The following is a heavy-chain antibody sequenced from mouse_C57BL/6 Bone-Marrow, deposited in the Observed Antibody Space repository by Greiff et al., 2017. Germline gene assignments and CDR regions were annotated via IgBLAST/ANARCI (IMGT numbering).Heavy chain of an antibody. Sequence: QVHVKQSGAELAKPGASVKLSCKASGYTFTSYWMHWVKQRPGQGLEWIGYINPSSGYTKYNQKFKDKATLTADKSSSTAYMQLSSLTYEDSAVYYCARGLRGYFDVWGTGTTVTVSS. CDR1: GYTFTSYW. CDR3: ARGLRGYFDV. J-gene: IGHJ1*03. CDR2: INPSSGYT. D-gene: IGHD3-1*01. V-gene: IGHV1-7*01.